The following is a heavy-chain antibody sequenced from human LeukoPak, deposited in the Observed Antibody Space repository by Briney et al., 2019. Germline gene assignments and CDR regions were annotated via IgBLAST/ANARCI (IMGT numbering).Heavy chain of an antibody. CDR2: IYYSGST. Sequence: SETLSLTCTVSGGSISSYYWSWIRQPPGKGLEWIGYIYYSGSTNYNPSLKSRVTISVDTSKNQFSLKLSSVTAADTAVYYCARLPSIAAAWFDPWGQGTLVTVSP. CDR1: GGSISSYY. J-gene: IGHJ5*02. CDR3: ARLPSIAAAWFDP. V-gene: IGHV4-59*08. D-gene: IGHD6-13*01.